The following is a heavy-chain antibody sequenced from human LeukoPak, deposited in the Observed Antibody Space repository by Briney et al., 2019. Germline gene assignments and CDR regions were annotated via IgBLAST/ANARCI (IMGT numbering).Heavy chain of an antibody. CDR2: ISADTGNT. CDR1: GYTFICCG. Sequence: ASVKVSCTTSGYTFICCGITWVRQAPGQGLEWMGWISADTGNTDYARNLQGRVSMTTDRSTSTAYMELRSLRSDDTAVYYCARRSQNGYNSPIDYWGQGTLVTVSS. D-gene: IGHD5-24*01. CDR3: ARRSQNGYNSPIDY. J-gene: IGHJ4*02. V-gene: IGHV1-18*01.